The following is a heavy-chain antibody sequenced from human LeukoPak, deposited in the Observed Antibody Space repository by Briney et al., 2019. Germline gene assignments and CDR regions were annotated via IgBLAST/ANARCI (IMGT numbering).Heavy chain of an antibody. CDR1: GYTFTSYD. D-gene: IGHD2-15*01. CDR2: ISAYNGNT. Sequence: ASVKVSCKASGYTFTSYDINWVRQAPGQGLEWMGWISAYNGNTNYAQKLQGRVTMTTDTSTSTAYMELRSLRSDDTAVYYCARRVGYCSGGSCEWWFDPWGQGTLVTVSS. J-gene: IGHJ5*02. V-gene: IGHV1-18*01. CDR3: ARRVGYCSGGSCEWWFDP.